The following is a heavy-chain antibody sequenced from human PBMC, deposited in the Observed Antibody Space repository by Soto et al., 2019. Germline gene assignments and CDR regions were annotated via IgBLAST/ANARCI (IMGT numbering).Heavy chain of an antibody. J-gene: IGHJ6*02. CDR1: GGTFSRYA. V-gene: IGHV1-69*01. CDR2: IIPIFGTA. D-gene: IGHD1-26*01. Sequence: QVQLVQSGAEVKKPGSSVKVSCKASGGTFSRYAISWVRQDPGQGLEWMGGIIPIFGTANYAQKFQGRVMITAYESTSTAYMELSSLRSEDTAVYYCARYMRRENYYYYCMYVWGQGTTVTVSS. CDR3: ARYMRRENYYYYCMYV.